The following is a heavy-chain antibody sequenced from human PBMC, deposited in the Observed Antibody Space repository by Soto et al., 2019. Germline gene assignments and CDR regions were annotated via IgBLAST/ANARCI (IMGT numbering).Heavy chain of an antibody. Sequence: SGFTFSSYSMHWVRQAPGKGLEWVSSISSSSSYIYYADSVKGRFTISRDNAKNSLYLQMNSLRAEDTAVYYCARRYYYGSGELIGHPSNYYYGMDVWGQGTTVTSP. CDR3: ARRYYYGSGELIGHPSNYYYGMDV. J-gene: IGHJ6*02. CDR2: ISSSSSYI. D-gene: IGHD3-10*01. CDR1: GFTFSSYS. V-gene: IGHV3-21*01.